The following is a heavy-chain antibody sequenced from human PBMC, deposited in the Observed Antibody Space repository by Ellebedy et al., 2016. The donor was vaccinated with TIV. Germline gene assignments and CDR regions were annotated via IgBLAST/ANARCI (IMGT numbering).Heavy chain of an antibody. CDR1: GFDFSYYS. CDR2: VSGTSKYI. D-gene: IGHD4-11*01. CDR3: VRIYRSYYFDY. V-gene: IGHV3-21*01. J-gene: IGHJ4*02. Sequence: GESLKISCAASGFDFSYYSMNWVRQAPGKGLEWVSSVSGTSKYIYYADSVKGRFTIFRHNAKRTLYLQMNSLRAEDTAVYYCVRIYRSYYFDYWGQGTLVTVSS.